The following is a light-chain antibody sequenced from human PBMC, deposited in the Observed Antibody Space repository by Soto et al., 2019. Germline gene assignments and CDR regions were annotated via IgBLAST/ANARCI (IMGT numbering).Light chain of an antibody. Sequence: EIVLTQSPATLSLSPGERATLSCRASQSVSSYLAWYQQKPGQAPRLLIYDASNRATGIPARFSGSGSGTHFTFTISSLQTEDIGTYYCQQYDILPITFGRGTRLEIK. V-gene: IGKV3-11*01. CDR2: DAS. J-gene: IGKJ5*01. CDR1: QSVSSY. CDR3: QQYDILPIT.